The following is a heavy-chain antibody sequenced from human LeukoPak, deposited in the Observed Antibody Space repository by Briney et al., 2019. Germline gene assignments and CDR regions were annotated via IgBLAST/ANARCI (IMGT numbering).Heavy chain of an antibody. D-gene: IGHD1-26*01. V-gene: IGHV3-23*01. J-gene: IGHJ4*02. CDR1: GFTFSNYG. CDR3: ARRKVGGTGDY. Sequence: PGGSLRLSCAASGFTFSNYGMSWVRQASGKGLEWVSAVSGNGGSSFYADSVKGRFTISRDNSKNTLFLQVDSLRAEDSAIYYCARRKVGGTGDYWGQGTQVTVSS. CDR2: VSGNGGSS.